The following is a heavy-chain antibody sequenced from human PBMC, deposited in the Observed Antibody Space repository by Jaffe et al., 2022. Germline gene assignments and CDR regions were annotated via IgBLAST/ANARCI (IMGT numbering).Heavy chain of an antibody. CDR2: ISGSGGST. D-gene: IGHD2-2*02. CDR3: ANSDTGLKGAFDI. J-gene: IGHJ3*02. Sequence: EVQLLESGGGLVQPGGSLRLSCAASGFTFSSYAMSWVRQAPGKGLEWVSAISGSGGSTYYADSVKGRFTISRDNSKNTLYLQMNSLRAEDTAVYYCANSDTGLKGAFDIWGQGTMVTVSS. CDR1: GFTFSSYA. V-gene: IGHV3-23*01.